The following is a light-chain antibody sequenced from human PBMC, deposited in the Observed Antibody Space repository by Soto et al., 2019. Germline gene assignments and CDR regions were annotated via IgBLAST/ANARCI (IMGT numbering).Light chain of an antibody. J-gene: IGKJ1*01. CDR2: GAS. CDR3: HHSDTSPRT. CDR1: QTVSSS. V-gene: IGKV3-20*01. Sequence: EIVLTQSPGTLWLSPGERATLSCRASQTVSSSLAWYQQKPGQAPRLLISGASSRAADIPDRFSGSGSGTDFTLTINRLEPEDFVVYYCHHSDTSPRTFGQGTKVDIK.